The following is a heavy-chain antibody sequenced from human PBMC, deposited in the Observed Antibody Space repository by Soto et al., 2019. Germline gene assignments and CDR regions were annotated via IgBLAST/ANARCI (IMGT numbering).Heavy chain of an antibody. CDR2: IYYSGNT. Sequence: SETLSLTCTVSGGSISSSSYYWGWIRQPPGKGLEWIGSIYYSGNTYYNPSLKSRVTISVDTSKNQFSLKLSSVTAADTAVYYCARPLDYGDYYWYFDLWGRGTLVTV. CDR1: GGSISSSSYY. J-gene: IGHJ2*01. D-gene: IGHD4-17*01. V-gene: IGHV4-39*01. CDR3: ARPLDYGDYYWYFDL.